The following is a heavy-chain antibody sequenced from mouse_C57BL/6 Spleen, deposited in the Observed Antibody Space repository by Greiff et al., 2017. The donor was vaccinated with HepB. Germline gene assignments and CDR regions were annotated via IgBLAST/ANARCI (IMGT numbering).Heavy chain of an antibody. CDR2: INPNNGGT. CDR1: GYTFTDYN. D-gene: IGHD2-2*01. CDR3: ARGGYEGWYFDV. J-gene: IGHJ1*03. Sequence: VQLQQSGPELVKPGASVKMSCKASGYTFTDYNMHWVKQSHGKSLEWIGYINPNNGGTSYNQKFKGKATLTVNKSSSTAYMELRSLTSEDSAVYYCARGGYEGWYFDVWGTGTTVTVSS. V-gene: IGHV1-22*01.